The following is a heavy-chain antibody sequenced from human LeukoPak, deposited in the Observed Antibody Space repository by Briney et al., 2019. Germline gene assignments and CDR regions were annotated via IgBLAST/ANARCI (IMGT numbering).Heavy chain of an antibody. Sequence: PGRSLRLSCAASGFTFDDYAMHWVRQAPGKGLEWVSGISWNSGSIGYADSVKGRFTISRDNAKNSLYLQMNSLRAEDTALYYCAKDNGPFLYCGGDCLFDYWGQGTLVTVSS. CDR2: ISWNSGSI. CDR3: AKDNGPFLYCGGDCLFDY. J-gene: IGHJ4*02. V-gene: IGHV3-9*01. CDR1: GFTFDDYA. D-gene: IGHD2-21*02.